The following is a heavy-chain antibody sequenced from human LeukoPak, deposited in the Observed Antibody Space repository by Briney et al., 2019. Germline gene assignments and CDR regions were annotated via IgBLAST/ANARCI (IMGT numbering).Heavy chain of an antibody. Sequence: GGSLRLSCTASGFTFGDYLMSWFRQAPGKGLEWIGFISGGTTEYAASVKGRFTISRDDSTSLAYLPMNSLTTEDTDVYYCSRGSGWLSVYWGQGTLVTVSS. V-gene: IGHV3-49*03. CDR3: SRGSGWLSVY. D-gene: IGHD6-19*01. CDR2: ISGGTT. CDR1: GFTFGDYL. J-gene: IGHJ4*01.